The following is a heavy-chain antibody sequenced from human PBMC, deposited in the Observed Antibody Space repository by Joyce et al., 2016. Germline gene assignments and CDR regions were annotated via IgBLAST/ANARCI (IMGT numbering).Heavy chain of an antibody. D-gene: IGHD6-19*01. CDR1: GYTFTNYG. Sequence: QVQLVQSGGEVKKPGASVKVSCKSSGYTFTNYGISWVRQAPGQGLEWVGWISAYRGNTDYAPKFRGRVTMTTDTYTSTAYMELRSLKFDDTAVYYCARVAAVAGSGRHWGQGTLVTVSS. CDR3: ARVAAVAGSGRH. V-gene: IGHV1-18*04. CDR2: ISAYRGNT. J-gene: IGHJ4*02.